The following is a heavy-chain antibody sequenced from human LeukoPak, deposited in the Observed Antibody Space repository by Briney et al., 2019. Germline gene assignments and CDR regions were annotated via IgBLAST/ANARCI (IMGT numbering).Heavy chain of an antibody. V-gene: IGHV3-38-3*01. CDR1: GFTGRSNE. CDR3: ASLSLRWSDY. J-gene: IGHJ4*02. Sequence: GSLRISCASSGFTGRSNEIDLVRQGSGKGLEWVSSISGGSTYYADSRKGRFTISRDNTKNSLYLQMNSLRAEDTAVYYCASLSLRWSDYWGQGTLVTVSS. CDR2: ISGGST. D-gene: IGHD4-23*01.